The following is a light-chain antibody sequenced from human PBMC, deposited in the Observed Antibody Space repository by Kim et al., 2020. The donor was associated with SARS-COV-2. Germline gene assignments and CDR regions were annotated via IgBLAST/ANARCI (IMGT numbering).Light chain of an antibody. CDR1: QDIRND. CDR2: YAS. CDR3: LQHNTYPIT. Sequence: PSVGDRVPISYRPSQDIRNDLGWYQQTPERAPKRLIYYASSLQSGVPSMFSRNGSGTEFTLTISALQPEDFATYFCLQHNTYPITFGQGTRLEIK. J-gene: IGKJ5*01. V-gene: IGKV1-17*01.